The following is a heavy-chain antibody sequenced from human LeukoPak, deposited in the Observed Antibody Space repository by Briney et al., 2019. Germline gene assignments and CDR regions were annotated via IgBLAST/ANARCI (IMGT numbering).Heavy chain of an antibody. Sequence: GGSLRLSCAASGFTFSTYEMNWVRQAPGKGLEWVSYISSSGNTIYYADSVKGRFTISRDNAKNSLYLQMNSLRAEDTAVYYCARDSISLGQAFDIWGQGTMVTVSS. CDR2: ISSSGNTI. CDR3: ARDSISLGQAFDI. J-gene: IGHJ3*02. V-gene: IGHV3-48*03. D-gene: IGHD3-3*02. CDR1: GFTFSTYE.